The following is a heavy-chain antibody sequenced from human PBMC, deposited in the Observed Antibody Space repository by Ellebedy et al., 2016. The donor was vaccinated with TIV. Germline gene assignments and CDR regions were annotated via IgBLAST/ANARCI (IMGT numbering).Heavy chain of an antibody. D-gene: IGHD3-22*01. CDR3: ARGLYYDTSGYSLYYFDY. CDR2: VSASNGNT. Sequence: AASVKVSCKASGYTFTSHGITWVRQAPGQGLEWMGWVSASNGNTNYAQKFQGRVIMTTDTSTNTAYMELRSLRSDDTAVYYCARGLYYDTSGYSLYYFDYWGQGTLVAVSS. J-gene: IGHJ4*02. CDR1: GYTFTSHG. V-gene: IGHV1-18*01.